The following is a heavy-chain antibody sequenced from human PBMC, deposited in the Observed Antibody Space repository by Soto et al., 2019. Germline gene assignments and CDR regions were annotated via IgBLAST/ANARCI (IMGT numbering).Heavy chain of an antibody. CDR1: GGSFSGYY. V-gene: IGHV4-34*01. D-gene: IGHD2-8*01. CDR3: ARGTRLMVYATLTFPFDY. Sequence: SETLSLTCAVYGGSFSGYYWSWIRQPPGKGLEWIGEINHSGSTNYNPSLKSRVTISVDTSKNQFPLKLSSVTAADTAVYYCARGTRLMVYATLTFPFDYWGQGTLVDVSS. J-gene: IGHJ4*02. CDR2: INHSGST.